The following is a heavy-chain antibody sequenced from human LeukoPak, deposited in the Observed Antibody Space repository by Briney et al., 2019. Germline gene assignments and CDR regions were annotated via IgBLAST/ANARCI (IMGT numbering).Heavy chain of an antibody. Sequence: SETLSLTCAVYGGSFSGYYWSWIRQPPGKGLEWIGEINHSGSTNYNPSLKSRVTISVDTSKNQFSLKLSSVTAADTAVYYCARVTGYMIEDYFDYWGQGILVSVSS. J-gene: IGHJ4*02. CDR3: ARVTGYMIEDYFDY. CDR2: INHSGST. D-gene: IGHD3-9*01. CDR1: GGSFSGYY. V-gene: IGHV4-34*01.